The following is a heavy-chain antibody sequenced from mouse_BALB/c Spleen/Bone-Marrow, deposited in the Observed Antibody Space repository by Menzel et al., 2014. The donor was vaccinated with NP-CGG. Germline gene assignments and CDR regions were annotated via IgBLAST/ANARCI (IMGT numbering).Heavy chain of an antibody. D-gene: IGHD1-1*02. Sequence: VQGVESGTDLARPGASVKLSCKASGYTFTSYWMQWVKRRPGQGLEWIGAIYPGDGDTRYTQKFKGKATLTADKSSSTAYMQLSSLASEDSAVYYCARFGDYSMDYWGQGTSVTVSS. J-gene: IGHJ4*01. CDR1: GYTFTSYW. CDR3: ARFGDYSMDY. V-gene: IGHV1-87*01. CDR2: IYPGDGDT.